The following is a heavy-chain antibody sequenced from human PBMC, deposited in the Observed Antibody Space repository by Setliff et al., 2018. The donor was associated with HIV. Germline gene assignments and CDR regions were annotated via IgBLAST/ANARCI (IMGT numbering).Heavy chain of an antibody. D-gene: IGHD3-22*01. V-gene: IGHV3-30*02. CDR2: IWYDGSNK. Sequence: HPGGSLRLSCTASGFTFSNYGFQWVRQAPGKGLEWVALIWYDGSNKFYADSVKGRFTISRDNSKNTLYLQMNSLRGEDTAVYYCAKGRGYHDGSGYYHGNFMDVWGKGTMVTVSS. J-gene: IGHJ6*03. CDR1: GFTFSNYG. CDR3: AKGRGYHDGSGYYHGNFMDV.